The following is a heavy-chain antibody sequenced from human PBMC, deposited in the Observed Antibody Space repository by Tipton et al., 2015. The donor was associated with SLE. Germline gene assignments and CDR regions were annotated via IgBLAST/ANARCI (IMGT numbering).Heavy chain of an antibody. Sequence: TLSLTCTVFGGSISSYDWTWIRQPAGKGLEWIGRIYTGGNTKYNPSLESRVTISLDTSNNQFSLKLSSVTAADTAVYYCARTNGGGATFFDYWGQGVLVTVSS. CDR2: IYTGGNT. CDR3: ARTNGGGATFFDY. V-gene: IGHV4-4*07. CDR1: GGSISSYD. J-gene: IGHJ4*02. D-gene: IGHD3-16*01.